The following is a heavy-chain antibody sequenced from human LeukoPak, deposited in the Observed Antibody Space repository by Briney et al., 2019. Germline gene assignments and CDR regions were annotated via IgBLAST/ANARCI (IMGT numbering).Heavy chain of an antibody. CDR2: MNSNSSNT. CDR1: GYTFTSYD. Sequence: ASVTVSCKASGYTFTSYDINWVRQATGQGLEWMGWMNSNSSNTGYAQKFQGRVTMTRNTSISTAYMELSSLRSEDTAVYYCARSGRQYNWKYPDYWGQGTLVTVSS. D-gene: IGHD1-7*01. CDR3: ARSGRQYNWKYPDY. J-gene: IGHJ4*02. V-gene: IGHV1-8*01.